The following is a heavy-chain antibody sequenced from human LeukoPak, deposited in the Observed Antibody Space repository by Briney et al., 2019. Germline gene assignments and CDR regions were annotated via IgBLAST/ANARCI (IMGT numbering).Heavy chain of an antibody. CDR3: ARVMRSGSPFDY. CDR2: ISKDGNSR. V-gene: IGHV3-11*01. CDR1: GFTFSDYY. D-gene: IGHD1-26*01. Sequence: GGSLRLSCAASGFTFSDYYMSWIRQAPGKGLEWVSYISKDGNSRNYADSVKGRFTISRDNAKNSLYLQMNSLRAEDTAVYYCARVMRSGSPFDYWGQGTLVTVSS. J-gene: IGHJ4*02.